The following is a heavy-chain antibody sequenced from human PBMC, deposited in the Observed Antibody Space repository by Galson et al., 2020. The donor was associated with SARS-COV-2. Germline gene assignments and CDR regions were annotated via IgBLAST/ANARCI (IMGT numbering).Heavy chain of an antibody. D-gene: IGHD2-2*01. CDR3: ARGGRGKVPAAIYDYYYYMDV. Sequence: SVKVSCKASGGTFSSYAISWVRPAPGQGLEWMGGIIPIFGTANYAQKFQGRVTITADESTSTAYMELSSLRSEDTAVYYCARGGRGKVPAAIYDYYYYMDVWGKGTTVTVSS. CDR2: IIPIFGTA. V-gene: IGHV1-69*13. CDR1: GGTFSSYA. J-gene: IGHJ6*03.